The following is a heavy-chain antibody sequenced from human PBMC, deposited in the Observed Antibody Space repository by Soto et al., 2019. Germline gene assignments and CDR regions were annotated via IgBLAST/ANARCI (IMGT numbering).Heavy chain of an antibody. CDR2: INAGNDKA. V-gene: IGHV1-3*01. J-gene: IGHJ4*02. Sequence: QVQLVQSGAEVKKPGASVKVSCKASGYTFTSYGTHWVRQAPGQRLEYMGWINAGNDKAEYSQDFQGRVTFTRDTSASTAHMELSSLRFEDTAVYYCARDSSQIFYSLDYWGQGTLVTVSS. CDR3: ARDSSQIFYSLDY. D-gene: IGHD2-8*01. CDR1: GYTFTSYG.